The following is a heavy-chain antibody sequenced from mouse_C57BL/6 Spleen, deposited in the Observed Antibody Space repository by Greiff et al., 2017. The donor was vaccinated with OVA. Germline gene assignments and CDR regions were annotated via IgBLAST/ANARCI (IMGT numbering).Heavy chain of an antibody. CDR1: GYTFTSYW. V-gene: IGHV1-69*01. CDR3: ARGPAWFAY. Sequence: QVQLKESGAELVMPGASVKLSCKASGYTFTSYWMHWVKQRPGQGLEWIGEIDPSDSYTNYNQKFKGKSTLTVDKSSSTAYMQLSSLTSEDSAVYYCARGPAWFAYWGQGTLVTVSA. CDR2: IDPSDSYT. J-gene: IGHJ3*01.